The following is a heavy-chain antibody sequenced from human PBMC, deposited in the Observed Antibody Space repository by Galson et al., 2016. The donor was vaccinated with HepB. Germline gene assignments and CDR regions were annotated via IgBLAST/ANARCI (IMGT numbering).Heavy chain of an antibody. J-gene: IGHJ4*02. V-gene: IGHV4-31*03. CDR2: IHYTGRT. Sequence: TLSLTCTVSGASVSSGGDNWNRIRQSPGKGLEWIGHIHYTGRTDYNPSLKSRVMISTDPSKNQFSLTLRSVTAADTAVYYCARDDPLDNWGQGTRVTVSS. CDR3: ARDDPLDN. CDR1: GASVSSGGDN.